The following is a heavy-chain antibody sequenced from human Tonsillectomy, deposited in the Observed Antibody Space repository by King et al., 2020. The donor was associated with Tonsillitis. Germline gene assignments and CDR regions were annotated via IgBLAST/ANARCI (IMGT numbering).Heavy chain of an antibody. J-gene: IGHJ6*02. CDR3: ARDAGDSGIDV. D-gene: IGHD4-17*01. V-gene: IGHV4-30-2*01. Sequence: QLQESGSGLVKPSQTLSLTCAVSGGSISSGGYSWSWIRQPPGKGLEWIGYIYHRESPYYNPSLKSRVTISIDRSNNHLSLNLSSVTAADTAVYCCARDAGDSGIDVWRQGTTVTVSS. CDR1: GGSISSGGYS. CDR2: IYHRESP.